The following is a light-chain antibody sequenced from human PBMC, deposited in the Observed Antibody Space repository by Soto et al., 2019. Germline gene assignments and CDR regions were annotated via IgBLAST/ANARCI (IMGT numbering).Light chain of an antibody. Sequence: PGERVTLSCRSSQSVSSSYLAWYQQRPGQVPRLLIYGGSSRATGIPDRFSGSGSGTDFTLAISRLEPEDFAVYYCQQYEGSPLTFGGGTKVDIK. J-gene: IGKJ4*01. CDR3: QQYEGSPLT. CDR1: QSVSSSY. CDR2: GGS. V-gene: IGKV3-20*01.